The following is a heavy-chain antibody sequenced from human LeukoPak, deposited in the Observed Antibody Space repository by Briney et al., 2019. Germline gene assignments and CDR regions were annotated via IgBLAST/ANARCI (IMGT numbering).Heavy chain of an antibody. CDR1: GGSISNGDYY. CDR3: ARDLLLPRYMGV. J-gene: IGHJ6*04. V-gene: IGHV4-30-4*08. Sequence: SQTLSLTCTVSGGSISNGDYYWSWIRQLPGKALELIAYTYYSGTTYYNPSLESRVTISVDTSKNQFSLKLDSVTAADTAVYYCARDLLLPRYMGVWGRGTTVTVSS. CDR2: TYYSGTT.